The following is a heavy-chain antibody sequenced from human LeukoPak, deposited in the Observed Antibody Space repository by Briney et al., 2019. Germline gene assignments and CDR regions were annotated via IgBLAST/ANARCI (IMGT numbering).Heavy chain of an antibody. J-gene: IGHJ6*02. CDR2: TYSDGST. Sequence: GGSLRLSCAASGFTVSRNYMSWARQAPGKGLEWVSLTYSDGSTSYTESVKGRFTISRDNSKNTLSLQLNSLRAEDTAVYYCARDGGSSTKEPTGGYYYYGMDVWGQGTTVTVFS. D-gene: IGHD1-1*01. CDR1: GFTVSRNY. V-gene: IGHV3-53*01. CDR3: ARDGGSSTKEPTGGYYYYGMDV.